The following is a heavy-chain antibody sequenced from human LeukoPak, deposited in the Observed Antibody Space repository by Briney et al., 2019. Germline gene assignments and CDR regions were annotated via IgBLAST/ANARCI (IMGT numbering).Heavy chain of an antibody. D-gene: IGHD5-24*01. Sequence: GASVKVSCKASGYTFTSYAMHWVRQAPGQRLEWMGWINAGNGNTKYSQKFQGRVTITRDTSAGTAYMELSSLRSEDTAVYYCAREVEMATMDFDYWGQGTLVTVSS. V-gene: IGHV1-3*01. CDR2: INAGNGNT. CDR1: GYTFTSYA. J-gene: IGHJ4*02. CDR3: AREVEMATMDFDY.